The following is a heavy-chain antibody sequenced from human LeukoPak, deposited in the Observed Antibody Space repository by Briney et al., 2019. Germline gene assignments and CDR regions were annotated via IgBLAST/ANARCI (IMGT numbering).Heavy chain of an antibody. J-gene: IGHJ5*02. CDR3: ARDYTRTTGWFDP. D-gene: IGHD1-1*01. CDR1: GFSFSDAW. CDR2: ISSSTNYI. V-gene: IGHV3-21*01. Sequence: GGSLRLSCAVSGFSFSDAWMSWVRQTPGKGLEWVSSISSSTNYIYYADSVKGRFTISRDNANNSLYLQMNSLRAEDTAVYYCARDYTRTTGWFDPWGQGTLVTVSS.